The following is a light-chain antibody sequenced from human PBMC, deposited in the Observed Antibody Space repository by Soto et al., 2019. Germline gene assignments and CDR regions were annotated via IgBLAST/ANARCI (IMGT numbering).Light chain of an antibody. CDR3: SSFTRSNSYV. Sequence: QSALTQPASVSGSPGQSITISCTGTSSDVGAYNYVSWYQQHPGKVPKLMIYDVSDRPSGVSNRFSGSKSGNTASLTISGLQSEDKADYYCSSFTRSNSYVFGPGTKVTVL. CDR1: SSDVGAYNY. CDR2: DVS. J-gene: IGLJ1*01. V-gene: IGLV2-14*03.